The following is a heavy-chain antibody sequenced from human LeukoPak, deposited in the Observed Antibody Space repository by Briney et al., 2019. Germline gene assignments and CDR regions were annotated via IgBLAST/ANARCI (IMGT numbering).Heavy chain of an antibody. J-gene: IGHJ3*02. CDR2: INPSGGST. CDR1: GATFSSYA. CDR3: ASQFEYSSSGAFDI. V-gene: IGHV1-46*01. Sequence: ASVKVSCKASGATFSSYAISWVRQAPGQGLEWMGIINPSGGSTSCAQKFQGRVTMTRDTSTSTVYMELSSLRSEDTAVYYCASQFEYSSSGAFDIWGQGTMVTVSS. D-gene: IGHD6-6*01.